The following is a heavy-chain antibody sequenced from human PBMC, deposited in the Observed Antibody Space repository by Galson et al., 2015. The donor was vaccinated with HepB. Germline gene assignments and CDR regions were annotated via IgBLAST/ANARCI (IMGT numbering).Heavy chain of an antibody. CDR1: GFTFSSYG. CDR2: IWYDGSNK. J-gene: IGHJ3*02. D-gene: IGHD2-21*02. CDR3: AREGLAYCGGDCYDEAFYI. V-gene: IGHV3-33*01. Sequence: SLRLSCAASGFTFSSYGMHWVRQAPGKGLEWVAVIWYDGSNKYYADSVKGRFTISRDNSKNTLYLQMNSLRAEDTAVYYCAREGLAYCGGDCYDEAFYIWGQGTMVTVSS.